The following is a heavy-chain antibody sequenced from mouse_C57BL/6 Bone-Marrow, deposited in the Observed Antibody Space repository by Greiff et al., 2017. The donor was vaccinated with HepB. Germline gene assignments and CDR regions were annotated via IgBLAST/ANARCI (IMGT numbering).Heavy chain of an antibody. Sequence: VKLVESGGDLVKPGGSLKLSCAASGFTFSSYGMSWVRQTPDKRLEWVATISSGGSYTYYPDSVKGRFTISRDNAKNTLYLQMSSLKSEDTAMYYCARGYYGWGQGTLVTVSA. V-gene: IGHV5-6*02. CDR2: ISSGGSYT. CDR3: ARGYYG. CDR1: GFTFSSYG. J-gene: IGHJ3*01. D-gene: IGHD1-1*01.